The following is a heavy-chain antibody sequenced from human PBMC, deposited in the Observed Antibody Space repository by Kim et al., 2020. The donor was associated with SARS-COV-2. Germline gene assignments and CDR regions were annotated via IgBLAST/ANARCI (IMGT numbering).Heavy chain of an antibody. CDR2: ISSSSSYI. Sequence: GGSLRLSCAASGFTFSSYSMNWVRQAPGKGLECVSSISSSSSYIYYADSVKGRFTISRDNAKNSLYLQMNSLRAEDTAVYYCAILTTVTTRNFDYWGQGTLVTVSS. V-gene: IGHV3-21*01. CDR1: GFTFSSYS. J-gene: IGHJ4*02. D-gene: IGHD4-4*01. CDR3: AILTTVTTRNFDY.